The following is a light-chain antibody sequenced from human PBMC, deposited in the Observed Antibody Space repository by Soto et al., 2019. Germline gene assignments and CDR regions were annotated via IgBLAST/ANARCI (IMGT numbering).Light chain of an antibody. CDR3: CSYTSSSTPFV. CDR1: SSDISIYNY. J-gene: IGLJ1*01. Sequence: QSVLTQPASVSGSPGQSITISCTGTSSDISIYNYVSWYQQHPGKAPKLIIYEVSNRPSGISNRFSGAKSGNTASLTISGLQVEDEADYYCCSYTSSSTPFVFGTRTKVTVL. V-gene: IGLV2-14*01. CDR2: EVS.